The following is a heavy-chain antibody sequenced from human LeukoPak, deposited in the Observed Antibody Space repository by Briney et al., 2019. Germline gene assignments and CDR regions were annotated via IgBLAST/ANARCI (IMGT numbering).Heavy chain of an antibody. CDR2: INPNSGGT. CDR1: GYTFTGYY. Sequence: ASVTVSCKASGYTFTGYYMHWVRQAPGQGLEWVGWINPNSGGTNYAQKFQGRVTMSRDTSISTAYMELSRLRSDDPAVYYCARGTYYYDSSSRALGPGYDYWGQGTLVTVSS. V-gene: IGHV1-2*02. J-gene: IGHJ4*02. CDR3: ARGTYYYDSSSRALGPGYDY. D-gene: IGHD3-22*01.